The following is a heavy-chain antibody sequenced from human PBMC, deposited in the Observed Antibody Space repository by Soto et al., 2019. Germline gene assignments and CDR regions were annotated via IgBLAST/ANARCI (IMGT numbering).Heavy chain of an antibody. CDR1: GYTFTSYA. V-gene: IGHV1-3*01. J-gene: IGHJ5*02. CDR3: AREFLQFDP. CDR2: INAGNGST. Sequence: QVQLVQSGAEVKKPGASVKVSCKASGYTFTSYAMHWVRQAPGQRLEWMGWINAGNGSTKYSQKFQGRVTITRDTSASTAYMELSSLRSEDTAVYYCAREFLQFDPWGQGTLVTVSS.